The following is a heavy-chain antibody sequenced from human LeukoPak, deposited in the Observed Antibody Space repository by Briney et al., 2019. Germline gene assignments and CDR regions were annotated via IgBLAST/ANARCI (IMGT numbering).Heavy chain of an antibody. CDR1: GGSISSGSYY. Sequence: SETLSLTCTVSGGSISSGSYYWSWIRQPAGEGLEWIGRIYTSGSTYYNPSLKSRVTISVDTSKNQFSLKLSSVTAADTAVYYCARVRLGGKYYYYMDVWGKGITVTVSS. V-gene: IGHV4-61*02. CDR3: ARVRLGGKYYYYMDV. CDR2: IYTSGST. D-gene: IGHD3-16*01. J-gene: IGHJ6*03.